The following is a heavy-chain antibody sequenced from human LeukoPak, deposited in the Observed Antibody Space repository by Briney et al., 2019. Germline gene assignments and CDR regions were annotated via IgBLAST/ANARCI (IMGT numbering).Heavy chain of an antibody. CDR2: ISGSGGST. CDR1: GFTFSSYA. CDR3: AKEPSKRCCGGDCYSGDAFDI. J-gene: IGHJ3*02. V-gene: IGHV3-23*01. Sequence: PGGSLRLSCAASGFTFSSYAMSWVRQAPGKGLEWVSAISGSGGSTYYADSVKGRFTISRDNSKNTLYLQMNSLRAEDTAVYYCAKEPSKRCCGGDCYSGDAFDIWGQGTMVTVSS. D-gene: IGHD2-21*02.